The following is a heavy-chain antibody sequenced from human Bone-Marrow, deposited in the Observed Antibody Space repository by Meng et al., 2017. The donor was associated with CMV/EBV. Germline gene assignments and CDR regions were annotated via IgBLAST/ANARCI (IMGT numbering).Heavy chain of an antibody. CDR1: GFTFSSYG. V-gene: IGHV3-73*01. J-gene: IGHJ4*02. CDR2: IGSRRSKYAT. D-gene: IGHD2-2*01. CDR3: VAPYCSRVDCYAADY. Sequence: GESLKISCAASGFTFSSYGMHWVRQASGRGLEWLGRIGSRRSKYATLYGASTKGRFTISRDESKNMAFLQMNTVTTEDTAIYYCVAPYCSRVDCYAADYWGQGTLVTVSS.